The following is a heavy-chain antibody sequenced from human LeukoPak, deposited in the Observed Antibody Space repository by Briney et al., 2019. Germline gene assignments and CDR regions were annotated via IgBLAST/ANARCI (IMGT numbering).Heavy chain of an antibody. Sequence: PSETLSLTCAVYGGSFSGYYWSWIRQPPGKGLEWMGEINHSGSTNYNPSLKSRVTISVDTSKNQFSLKMSSVTAADTAVYYCARSRKVWQQLVRGAFDIWGQGTMVTVSS. D-gene: IGHD6-13*01. J-gene: IGHJ3*02. CDR3: ARSRKVWQQLVRGAFDI. CDR2: INHSGST. V-gene: IGHV4-34*01. CDR1: GGSFSGYY.